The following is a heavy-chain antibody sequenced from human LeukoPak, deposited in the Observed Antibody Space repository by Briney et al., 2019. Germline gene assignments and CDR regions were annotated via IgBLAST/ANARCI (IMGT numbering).Heavy chain of an antibody. Sequence: SETLSLTCTVSAGSVSSGTYYWNWIRQPAEKGLEWIGRIYTSGGTNYNPSLKSRVTISVDTSKNQFSLKLTSVTAADTAVYYCASQALTDDAFDIWGQGTMVTVSS. V-gene: IGHV4-61*02. D-gene: IGHD1-20*01. CDR2: IYTSGGT. J-gene: IGHJ3*02. CDR3: ASQALTDDAFDI. CDR1: AGSVSSGTYY.